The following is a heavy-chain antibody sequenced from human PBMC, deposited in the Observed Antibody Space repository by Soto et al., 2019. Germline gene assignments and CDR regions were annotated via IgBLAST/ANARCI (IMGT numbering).Heavy chain of an antibody. V-gene: IGHV3-73*01. CDR2: IRSKANSYAT. CDR1: GFTFSGSA. J-gene: IGHJ4*02. CDR3: TRDYSGWPD. Sequence: WSLRLSCAASGFTFSGSAMHWVRQASGKGLEWVGRIRSKANSYATAYAASVKGRFTISRDDSKNTAYLQMNSLKTEDTAVYYCTRDYSGWPDWGQGTLVTVSS. D-gene: IGHD6-19*01.